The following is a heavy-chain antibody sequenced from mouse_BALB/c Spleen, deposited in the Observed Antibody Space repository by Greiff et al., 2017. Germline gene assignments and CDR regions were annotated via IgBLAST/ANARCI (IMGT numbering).Heavy chain of an antibody. CDR2: IYPYNGGT. D-gene: IGHD1-1*01. J-gene: IGHJ3*01. CDR3: ARGDYYGSSYVRFAY. Sequence: EVQVVESGPELVKPGASVKISCKASGYTFTDYNMHWVKQSHGKSLEWIGYIYPYNGGTGYNQKFKSKATLTVDNSSSTAYMELRSLTSEDSAVYYCARGDYYGSSYVRFAYWGQGTLVTVSA. CDR1: GYTFTDYN. V-gene: IGHV1S29*02.